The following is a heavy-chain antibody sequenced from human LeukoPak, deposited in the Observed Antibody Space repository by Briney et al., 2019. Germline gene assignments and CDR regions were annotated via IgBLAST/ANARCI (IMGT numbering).Heavy chain of an antibody. CDR2: INHSGST. CDR1: GGSFSGYY. V-gene: IGHV4-34*01. CDR3: ARGNRLVVVAATPDFDY. J-gene: IGHJ4*02. Sequence: SETLSLTCAVYGGSFSGYYWSWIRQPPGKGLEWIGEINHSGSTHYNPSLKSRVTISVDTSKNQFSLKLSSVTAADTAVYYCARGNRLVVVAATPDFDYWGQGTLVTVSS. D-gene: IGHD2-15*01.